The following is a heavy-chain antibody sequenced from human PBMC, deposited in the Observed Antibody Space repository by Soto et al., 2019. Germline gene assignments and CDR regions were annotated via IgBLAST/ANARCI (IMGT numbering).Heavy chain of an antibody. V-gene: IGHV3-23*01. CDR1: GFTFSSYA. J-gene: IGHJ6*02. CDR2: ISGSGGST. Sequence: GESPSLSCAAYGFTFSSYAMSWVRQAPGKGLEWVSAISGSGGSTYYADFVKGRITIFRDNSKNTLYLQMNSMRAEDTAVYYCAKAERQPSPCMDVWGQGTTVTVSS. D-gene: IGHD5-18*01. CDR3: AKAERQPSPCMDV.